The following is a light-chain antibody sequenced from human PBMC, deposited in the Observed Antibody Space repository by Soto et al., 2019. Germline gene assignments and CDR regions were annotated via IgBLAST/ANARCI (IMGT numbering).Light chain of an antibody. CDR1: SRDVGGYNY. J-gene: IGLJ2*01. CDR3: SSYTSSSTLVV. Sequence: QSVLTRTASVSGSPGQSITIPCTGTSRDVGGYNYVSWYQQQPGRAPKLMIYDVSNRPSGVSNRFSGSKSGNTASLTISGLQAEDEADYYCSSYTSSSTLVVFGGGTKVTVL. CDR2: DVS. V-gene: IGLV2-14*01.